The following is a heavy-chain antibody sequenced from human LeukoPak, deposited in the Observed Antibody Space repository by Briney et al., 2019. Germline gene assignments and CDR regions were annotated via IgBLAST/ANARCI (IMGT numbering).Heavy chain of an antibody. CDR1: GFTFSSYS. D-gene: IGHD6-19*01. CDR2: ISSSSSYI. V-gene: IGHV3-21*01. CDR3: AREDSVAGALADY. Sequence: PGGSLRLSCAASGFTFSSYSMNWVRQAPGKGLEWVSSISSSSSYIYYADSVKGRFTISRDNAKNSLYLQVNSLRAEDTAVYYCAREDSVAGALADYWGQGTLVTVSS. J-gene: IGHJ4*02.